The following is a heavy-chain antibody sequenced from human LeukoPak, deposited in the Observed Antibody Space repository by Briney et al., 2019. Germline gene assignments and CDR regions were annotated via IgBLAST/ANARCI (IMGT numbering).Heavy chain of an antibody. CDR3: ARGMTASLRANAGFDI. D-gene: IGHD2-21*02. CDR1: GFALGFHA. CDR2: ISYDGTNK. J-gene: IGHJ3*02. V-gene: IGHV3-30*04. Sequence: GGSLRLSCAASGFALGFHALHWVRQSPGRGLEWVAAISYDGTNKFYADSVKGRFTVSRDNSQKTMFLEMNSLRPEDTAVYSCARGMTASLRANAGFDIWGQGTTVAVSS.